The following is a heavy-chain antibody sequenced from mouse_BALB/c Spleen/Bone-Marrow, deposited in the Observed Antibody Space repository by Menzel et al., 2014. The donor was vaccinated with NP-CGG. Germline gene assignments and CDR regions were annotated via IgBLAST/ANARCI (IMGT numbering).Heavy chain of an antibody. V-gene: IGHV5-17*02. Sequence: EVKLVESGGGLVQPGGSRKLPCAASGFTFSSFGMHWVRQAPEKGLEWVAYISSGSSTIYYADTVKGRFTISRDNPKNTLFLQMTSLRSEDTAMYYCARAGMDYWGQGTSVTVSS. J-gene: IGHJ4*01. CDR2: ISSGSSTI. CDR3: ARAGMDY. D-gene: IGHD3-3*01. CDR1: GFTFSSFG.